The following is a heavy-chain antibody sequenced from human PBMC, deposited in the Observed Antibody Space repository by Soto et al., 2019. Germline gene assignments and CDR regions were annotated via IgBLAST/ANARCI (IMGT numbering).Heavy chain of an antibody. D-gene: IGHD4-17*01. J-gene: IGHJ1*01. CDR3: ARGWDYGGNLSFQH. CDR1: GGSISSGGYY. Sequence: PSETLSLTCTVSGGSISSGGYYWSWIRQHPGNGLEWIGYIYYSGSTYYNPSLKSRVTISVDTSKNQFSLKLSSVTAADTAVYYCARGWDYGGNLSFQHWGQGTLVTVSS. V-gene: IGHV4-31*03. CDR2: IYYSGST.